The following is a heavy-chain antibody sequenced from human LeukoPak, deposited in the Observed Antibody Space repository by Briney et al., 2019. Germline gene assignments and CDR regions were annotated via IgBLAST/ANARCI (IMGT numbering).Heavy chain of an antibody. CDR3: ARGVAAAGTRWFDP. CDR2: INHSGST. D-gene: IGHD6-13*01. V-gene: IGHV4-34*01. J-gene: IGHJ5*02. CDR1: GGSFSGYY. Sequence: SETLSLTCAVYGGSFSGYYWSWIRQPPGKGLEWIGEINHSGSTNYNPSLKSRVTISVDTSKNQFSLKLSPVTAADTAVYYCARGVAAAGTRWFDPWGQGTLVTVSS.